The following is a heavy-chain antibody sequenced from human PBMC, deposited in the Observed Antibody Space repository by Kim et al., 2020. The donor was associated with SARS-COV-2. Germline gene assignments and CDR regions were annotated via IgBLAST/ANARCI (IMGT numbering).Heavy chain of an antibody. CDR1: GFTFSSYA. V-gene: IGHV3-30*04. Sequence: GGSLRLSCVASGFTFSSYAMHWVRQAPGKGLEWVAVISYDGSNKYYADSVKGRFTISRDNSKNTLYLQMNSLRAEDTAVYYCARPGIQLWLSPADYWGQGALVTVSS. J-gene: IGHJ4*02. CDR3: ARPGIQLWLSPADY. D-gene: IGHD5-18*01. CDR2: ISYDGSNK.